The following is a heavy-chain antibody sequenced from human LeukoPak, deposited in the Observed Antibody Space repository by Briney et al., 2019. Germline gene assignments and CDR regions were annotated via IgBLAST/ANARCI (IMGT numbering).Heavy chain of an antibody. J-gene: IGHJ4*02. CDR1: GDSITYFY. CDR3: ARQYYDILTGPLDY. CDR2: ISSSGST. V-gene: IGHV4-4*07. D-gene: IGHD3-9*01. Sequence: SETPSLTCSVSGDSITYFYWSWIRQAAGKGLEWIGRISSSGSTDYNASLKSRVTMSVDTSKNQLSLKVISVTAADTAVYYCARQYYDILTGPLDYWGQGTLVTVSS.